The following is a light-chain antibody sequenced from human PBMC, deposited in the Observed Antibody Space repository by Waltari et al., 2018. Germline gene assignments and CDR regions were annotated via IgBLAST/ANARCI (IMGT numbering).Light chain of an antibody. Sequence: QPALTQPASVSGSPGQSITTSCTGTSSYVGNTNHVCWYQKPPDKVPKLILYEVSKRPSGDSDRFSGSKSGNTASLTISGLQAEDEADYYCLSYAATVSFGFGGGTKLTVL. V-gene: IGLV2-23*02. CDR2: EVS. CDR3: LSYAATVSFG. J-gene: IGLJ2*01. CDR1: SSYVGNTNH.